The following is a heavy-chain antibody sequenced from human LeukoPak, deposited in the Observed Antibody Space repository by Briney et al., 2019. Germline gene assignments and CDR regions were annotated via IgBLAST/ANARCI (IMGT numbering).Heavy chain of an antibody. CDR2: IYGDDET. J-gene: IGHJ4*02. CDR1: GFTITTNY. Sequence: GGSLRLSCAASGFTITTNYMNWVRQAPGKGLEWVSVIYGDDETNYADSVKGRFTISRDNSKNTLYLQMNSLRADDTAVYYCARGRGSWYGVYFDYWGQGTLVTVSS. D-gene: IGHD6-13*01. CDR3: ARGRGSWYGVYFDY. V-gene: IGHV3-53*01.